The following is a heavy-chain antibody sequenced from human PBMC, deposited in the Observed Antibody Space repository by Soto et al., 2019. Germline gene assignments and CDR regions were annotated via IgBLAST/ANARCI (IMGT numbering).Heavy chain of an antibody. CDR1: GFTFSTYS. D-gene: IGHD3-22*01. V-gene: IGHV3-21*01. Sequence: EVQLVESGGGLVKPGWSLRLSCAASGFTFSTYSMNWIRQAPGKGLEWVSSISSTSIYIYSADSVKGRFTISSDNDKYLLYLQMNRLRAEATAVYFCARDLPSDSSGFGYWGQGTLVTVSS. J-gene: IGHJ4*02. CDR2: ISSTSIYI. CDR3: ARDLPSDSSGFGY.